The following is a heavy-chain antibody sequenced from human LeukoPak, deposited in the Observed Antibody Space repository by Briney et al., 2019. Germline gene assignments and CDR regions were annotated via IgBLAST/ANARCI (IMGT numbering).Heavy chain of an antibody. CDR2: ISAYNGNT. V-gene: IGHV1-18*01. Sequence: EASVKVSCKASGYTFTSYGISWVRQAPGQGLEWMGWISAYNGNTNYAQKLQGRVTMTTDTSTSTAYMELRCLSTYVTAVYYCARSGAYYDDSYFDYWGQGTLVTVSS. D-gene: IGHD3-22*01. CDR1: GYTFTSYG. CDR3: ARSGAYYDDSYFDY. J-gene: IGHJ4*02.